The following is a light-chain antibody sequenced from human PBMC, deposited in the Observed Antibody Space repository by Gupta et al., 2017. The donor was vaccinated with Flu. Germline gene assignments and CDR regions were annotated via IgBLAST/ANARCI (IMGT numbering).Light chain of an antibody. V-gene: IGLV2-11*03. CDR1: GNYHY. J-gene: IGLJ2*01. CDR3: CSSGATSH. CDR2: DVS. Sequence: GNYHYVSWYQQHPGKAPTLMIYDVSKRPSGVPDRFSGSKSGTTASLTISGLQAEDEADYYCCSSGATSHFGGGAKLTVL.